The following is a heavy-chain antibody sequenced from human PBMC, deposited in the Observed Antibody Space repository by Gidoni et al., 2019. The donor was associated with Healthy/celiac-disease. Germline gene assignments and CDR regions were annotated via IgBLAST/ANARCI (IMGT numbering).Heavy chain of an antibody. CDR1: GFTFSSYA. CDR3: AKDQTNAAPKRLAFDI. Sequence: EVQLLESGGGLVQPGGSLRLSCAASGFTFSSYAMSWVRQAPGKGLEWVSAISGSGGSTYYADSVKGRFTISRDNSKNTLYLQMNSLRAEDTAVYYCAKDQTNAAPKRLAFDIWGQGTMVTVSS. V-gene: IGHV3-23*01. D-gene: IGHD2-15*01. J-gene: IGHJ3*02. CDR2: ISGSGGST.